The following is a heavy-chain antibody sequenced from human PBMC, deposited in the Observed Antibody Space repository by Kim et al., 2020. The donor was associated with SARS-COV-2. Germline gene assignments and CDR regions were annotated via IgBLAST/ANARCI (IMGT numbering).Heavy chain of an antibody. CDR3: ARARKVFGVVIPWVNLYYFDY. CDR1: GGSFSGYY. Sequence: SETLSLTCAVYGGSFSGYYWSWIRQPPGKGLEWIGEINHSGSTNYNPSLKSRVTISVDTSKNQFSLKLSSVTAADTAVYYCARARKVFGVVIPWVNLYYFDYWGQGTLVTVSS. D-gene: IGHD3-3*01. V-gene: IGHV4-34*01. CDR2: INHSGST. J-gene: IGHJ4*02.